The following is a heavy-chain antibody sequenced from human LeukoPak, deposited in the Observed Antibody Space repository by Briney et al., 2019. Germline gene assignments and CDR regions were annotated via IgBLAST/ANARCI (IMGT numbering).Heavy chain of an antibody. J-gene: IGHJ4*02. Sequence: GGSLRLSCVASGFTFSSYWMHWVRQAPGKGLVWVSRINNDASTTIYADSVKGRFTISRDNAKNSLYLQMNSLRAEDTAVYLCAKLDYYDTHWGQGTLVTVSS. CDR3: AKLDYYDTH. CDR2: INNDASTT. V-gene: IGHV3-74*01. D-gene: IGHD3-22*01. CDR1: GFTFSSYW.